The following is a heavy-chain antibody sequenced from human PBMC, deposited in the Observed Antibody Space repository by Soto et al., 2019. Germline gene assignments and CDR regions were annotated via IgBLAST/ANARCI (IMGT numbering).Heavy chain of an antibody. D-gene: IGHD6-13*01. V-gene: IGHV3-73*01. Sequence: PGGSLRLSCAASGFTFSGSAMHWVRQASGKGLEWVGRIRSKANSYATAYAASVKGRFTISRDDSKNTAYLQMNSLKTVDTAVYYCTCPRIAATSYYYYYGMDVWGQGTTVTVS. CDR1: GFTFSGSA. CDR3: TCPRIAATSYYYYYGMDV. J-gene: IGHJ6*02. CDR2: IRSKANSYAT.